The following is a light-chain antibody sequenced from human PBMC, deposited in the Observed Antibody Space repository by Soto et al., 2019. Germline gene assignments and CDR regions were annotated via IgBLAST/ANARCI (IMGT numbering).Light chain of an antibody. V-gene: IGLV1-51*01. Sequence: QSVLTQPPSVSAAPGQKVTISCSGSSSNIGKNYVSWYQQLPGTAPKLLIYDNNKRPSGIPDRLAGSKSGTSATLGITGLQTGDEADYYCGTCDSSLSAGVFGGGTKLTVL. J-gene: IGLJ2*01. CDR2: DNN. CDR1: SSNIGKNY. CDR3: GTCDSSLSAGV.